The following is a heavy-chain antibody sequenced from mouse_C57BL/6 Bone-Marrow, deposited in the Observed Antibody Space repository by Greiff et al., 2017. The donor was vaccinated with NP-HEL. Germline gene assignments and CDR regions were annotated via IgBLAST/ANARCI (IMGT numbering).Heavy chain of an antibody. D-gene: IGHD1-1*01. J-gene: IGHJ2*01. CDR2: IYPGSGST. CDR3: AGFITTVPY. Sequence: VQLQQPGAELVKPGASVKMSCKASGYTFTSYWITWVKQRPGQGLEWIGDIYPGSGSTNYNEKFKSKATLTVDKSSSTAYMQLSSLTSEDSAVYYCAGFITTVPYWGQGTTLTVSS. CDR1: GYTFTSYW. V-gene: IGHV1-55*01.